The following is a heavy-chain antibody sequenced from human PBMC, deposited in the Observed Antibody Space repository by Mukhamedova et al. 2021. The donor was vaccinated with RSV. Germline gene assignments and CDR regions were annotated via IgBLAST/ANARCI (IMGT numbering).Heavy chain of an antibody. V-gene: IGHV6-1*01. J-gene: IGHJ2*01. Sequence: SRGLEWLGRTYYRSKWYNDYAVSVKSRITINPDTSKNQFSLQLNSVTPEDTAVYYCARERPAYCSGGSCSPYYRYFDLWGRGTLV. CDR3: ARERPAYCSGGSCSPYYRYFDL. D-gene: IGHD2-15*01. CDR2: TYYRSKWYN.